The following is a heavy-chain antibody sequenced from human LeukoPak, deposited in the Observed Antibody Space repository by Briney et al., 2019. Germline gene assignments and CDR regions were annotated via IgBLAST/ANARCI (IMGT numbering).Heavy chain of an antibody. V-gene: IGHV1-46*01. J-gene: IGHJ4*02. CDR2: INPSGGST. Sequence: GASVKVSCKASGYTFTSYYMHWVRQAPGQGLEWMGIINPSGGSTSYAQKFQGRVTMTRDTSTSTVYMELSSLRSEDTAEYYCARDRSYDFWSGYYPFDYWGQGTLVTVSS. CDR1: GYTFTSYY. CDR3: ARDRSYDFWSGYYPFDY. D-gene: IGHD3-3*01.